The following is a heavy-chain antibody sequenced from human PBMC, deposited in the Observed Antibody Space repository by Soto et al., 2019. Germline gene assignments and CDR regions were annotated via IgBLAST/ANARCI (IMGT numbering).Heavy chain of an antibody. D-gene: IGHD3-22*01. CDR2: INHSGST. CDR3: ARGPYDTPFQH. CDR1: GGSFSGYY. V-gene: IGHV4-34*01. J-gene: IGHJ1*01. Sequence: QVQLQQWGAGLLKPSETLSLTCAVYGGSFSGYYWSWIRQPPGKGLEWIGEINHSGSTNYNPSLKRRVTISVDTSKNQFSVKLSSVTAADTAVYYCARGPYDTPFQHWGQGTLVTVSS.